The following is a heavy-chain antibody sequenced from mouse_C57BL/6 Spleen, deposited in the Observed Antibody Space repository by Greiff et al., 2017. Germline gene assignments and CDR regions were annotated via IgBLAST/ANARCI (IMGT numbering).Heavy chain of an antibody. V-gene: IGHV5-9-1*02. CDR1: GFTFSSYA. CDR2: ISSGGDYI. CDR3: TRVGDGYWHHWYFDV. J-gene: IGHJ1*03. D-gene: IGHD2-3*01. Sequence: EVMLVESGEGLVKPGGSLKLSCAASGFTFSSYAMSWVRQTPEKRLEWVAYISSGGDYIYYADTVKGRFTISRDNARNTLYLQMSSLKSEDTAIYYFTRVGDGYWHHWYFDVWGTGTTVTVSS.